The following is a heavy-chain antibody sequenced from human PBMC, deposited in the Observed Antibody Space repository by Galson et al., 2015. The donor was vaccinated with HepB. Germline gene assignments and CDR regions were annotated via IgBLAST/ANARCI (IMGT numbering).Heavy chain of an antibody. CDR3: ARTYYDFWSGYSKYYYYYGMDV. V-gene: IGHV3-74*01. CDR2: INSDGSST. D-gene: IGHD3-3*01. Sequence: WVRQAPGKGLVWVSRINSDGSSTSYADSVKGRFTISRDNAKNTLYLQMNSLRAEDTAVYYCARTYYDFWSGYSKYYYYYGMDVWGQGTTVTVSS. J-gene: IGHJ6*02.